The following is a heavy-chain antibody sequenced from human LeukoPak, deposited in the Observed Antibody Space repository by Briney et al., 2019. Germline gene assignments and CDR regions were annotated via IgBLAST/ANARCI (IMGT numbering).Heavy chain of an antibody. D-gene: IGHD2-15*01. V-gene: IGHV3-21*01. Sequence: GGSLRLSCAASGFTFSSYTMNWVRQAPGKGLEWVSSVTSSSSYISYADSVKGRFTISRDNAKNSVYLQMNSLRAEDTAVYYCARAQVVDYWGQGTLVTVSS. J-gene: IGHJ4*02. CDR3: ARAQVVDY. CDR1: GFTFSSYT. CDR2: VTSSSSYI.